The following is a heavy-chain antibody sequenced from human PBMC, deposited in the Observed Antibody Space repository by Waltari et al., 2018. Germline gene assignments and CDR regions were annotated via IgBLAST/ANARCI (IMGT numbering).Heavy chain of an antibody. V-gene: IGHV3-66*01. D-gene: IGHD3-22*01. CDR3: AGGGYAPFDY. CDR2: ICSGGST. J-gene: IGHJ4*02. CDR1: GFTVSSNY. Sequence: EVQLVESGGGLVQPGGSLRLSCAASGFTVSSNYMSWGRQAPGKGLEWVPGICSGGSTYYEDSVKGRLTISRDNSKNTLYLQMNSLRAEDTAVYYCAGGGYAPFDYWGQGTLVTVSS.